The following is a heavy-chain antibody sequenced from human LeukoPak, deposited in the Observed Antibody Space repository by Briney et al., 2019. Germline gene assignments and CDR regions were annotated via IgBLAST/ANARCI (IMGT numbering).Heavy chain of an antibody. CDR3: ARGGSYFYY. D-gene: IGHD3-16*01. CDR1: GLTFSSYA. V-gene: IGHV3-23*01. Sequence: GGSLRLSCAASGLTFSSYALSWVRQAPGKGLEWVSTISSSGGSTNSADSVKGRFTISRDNAKNTLYLQMNSLRAEDTAVYYCARGGSYFYYWGQGTLVTVSS. CDR2: ISSSGGST. J-gene: IGHJ4*02.